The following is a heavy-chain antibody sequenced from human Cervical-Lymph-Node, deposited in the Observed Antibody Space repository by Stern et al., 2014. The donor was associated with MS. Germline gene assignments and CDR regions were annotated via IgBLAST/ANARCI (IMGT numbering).Heavy chain of an antibody. CDR2: IYYSGTT. D-gene: IGHD5-12*01. J-gene: IGHJ4*02. Sequence: VQLVESGPGLVKPSETLSLTCSVSGGSISRSTYYWGWIRQPPGKGLEWIGSIYYSGTTYYNPSLKSRVTIDTSTNPLSPRLTTVTAADTAVYYCARHDGWLPHYWSQGTLVTVSS. CDR1: GGSISRSTYY. CDR3: ARHDGWLPHY. V-gene: IGHV4-39*01.